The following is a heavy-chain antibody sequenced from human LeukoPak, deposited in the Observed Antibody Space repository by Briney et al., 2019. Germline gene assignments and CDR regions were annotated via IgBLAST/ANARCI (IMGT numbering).Heavy chain of an antibody. D-gene: IGHD2-2*01. Sequence: SGTLSLTCAVSGASISSNNWWSWVRHPPGKGLQWIGEIFFTGTTTYNPSLKSRVSMSLDKSKNQFSLNLTSVTAADTAIYYCARVYCSSNSCYLDYWSQGTLVTVSS. CDR1: GASISSNNW. CDR2: IFFTGTT. V-gene: IGHV4-4*02. J-gene: IGHJ4*02. CDR3: ARVYCSSNSCYLDY.